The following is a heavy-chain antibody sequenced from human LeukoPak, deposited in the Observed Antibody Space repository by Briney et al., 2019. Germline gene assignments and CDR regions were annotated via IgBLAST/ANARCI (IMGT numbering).Heavy chain of an antibody. CDR2: IYTSGST. CDR1: GVSISPYY. J-gene: IGHJ1*01. D-gene: IGHD3-22*01. Sequence: SETLSLTCTVSGVSISPYYWSWIRQPAGKGLEWIGRIYTSGSTNYNSSLKSRVTMSVDTSKNQFSLNLSSVTAADTAVYYCARQVGSFTMMPWGQGTLVTVSS. CDR3: ARQVGSFTMMP. V-gene: IGHV4-4*07.